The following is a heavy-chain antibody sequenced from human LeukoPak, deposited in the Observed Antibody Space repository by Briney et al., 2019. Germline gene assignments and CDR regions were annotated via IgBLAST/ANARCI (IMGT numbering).Heavy chain of an antibody. CDR3: AKGSYYDSSGSFYFDY. Sequence: GGSLRLSCAASGFTFSSYSMNWVRQAPGKGLEWVSGISGSGDNTYYADSVKGRFTISRDNSKNTLYVQVNSLGTEDTAAYYCAKGSYYDSSGSFYFDYWGQGTLVIVSS. J-gene: IGHJ4*02. CDR2: ISGSGDNT. CDR1: GFTFSSYS. V-gene: IGHV3-23*01. D-gene: IGHD3-22*01.